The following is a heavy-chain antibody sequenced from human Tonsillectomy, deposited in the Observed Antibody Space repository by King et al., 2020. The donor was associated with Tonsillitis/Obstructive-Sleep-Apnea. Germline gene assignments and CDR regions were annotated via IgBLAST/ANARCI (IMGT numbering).Heavy chain of an antibody. J-gene: IGHJ2*01. CDR1: GFTSSSYV. V-gene: IGHV3-23*04. D-gene: IGHD5-18*01. CDR3: AKDGGYSYGWDWYFDL. CDR2: ISGSGGST. Sequence: VQLVESGGGLVQPGGSLRLSCAASGFTSSSYVMRWVRQAPGKGLEWVSVISGSGGSTHYADSVKGRFTISRDNSKNTLYLQMNSLRGEDTAVYYCAKDGGYSYGWDWYFDLWGRGTLVTVSS.